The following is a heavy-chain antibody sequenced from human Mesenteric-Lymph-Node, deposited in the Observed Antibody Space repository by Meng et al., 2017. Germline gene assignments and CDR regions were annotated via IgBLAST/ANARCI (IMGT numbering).Heavy chain of an antibody. V-gene: IGHV4-38-2*02. J-gene: IGHJ3*02. CDR2: IYHSGST. CDR3: ARGEQWLGHAFDI. CDR1: GYSISSGYY. D-gene: IGHD6-19*01. Sequence: SETLSLTCTVSGYSISSGYYWGWIRQPPGKGLEWIGSIYHSGSTYYNPSLKSRVTISVDTSKNQFSLKLSSVTAADTAVYYCARGEQWLGHAFDIWGQGTMVTVSS.